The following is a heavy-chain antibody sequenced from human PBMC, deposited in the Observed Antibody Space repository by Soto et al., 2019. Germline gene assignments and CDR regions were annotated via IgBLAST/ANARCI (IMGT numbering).Heavy chain of an antibody. J-gene: IGHJ4*02. D-gene: IGHD2-2*01. V-gene: IGHV3-23*01. Sequence: GGSLRLSCAASGFTFSSYAMSWVRQAPGKGLEWVSAISGSGGSTYYADSVKGRFTISRDNSKNTLYLQMNSLRAEDTAVYYCAKDRLRYQLTHYFDYWGQGTLVTVSS. CDR2: ISGSGGST. CDR3: AKDRLRYQLTHYFDY. CDR1: GFTFSSYA.